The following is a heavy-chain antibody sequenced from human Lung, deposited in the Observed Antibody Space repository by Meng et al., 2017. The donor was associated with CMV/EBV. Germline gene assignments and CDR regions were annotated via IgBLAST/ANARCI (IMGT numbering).Heavy chain of an antibody. CDR3: AKLDGYTIPGGYGMDV. Sequence: SLRLSXAASGFTFDDYAMHWVRQAPGKGLEWVSGISWNRGSIGYADSVKGRFAISRDNAKNSLYLQMNSLRAEDTALYYCAKLDGYTIPGGYGMDVWGQGTTVTVSS. V-gene: IGHV3-9*01. CDR2: ISWNRGSI. CDR1: GFTFDDYA. D-gene: IGHD5-24*01. J-gene: IGHJ6*02.